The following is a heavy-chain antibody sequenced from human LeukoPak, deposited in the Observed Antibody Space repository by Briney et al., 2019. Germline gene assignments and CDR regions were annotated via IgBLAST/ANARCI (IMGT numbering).Heavy chain of an antibody. J-gene: IGHJ4*02. CDR1: GGSISSYY. V-gene: IGHV4-4*07. D-gene: IGHD3-3*02. CDR3: ASGHFWSGYLDY. CDR2: IYTSGST. Sequence: SETLPLTCTVSGGSISSYYWSWIRQPAGKGLEWIGRIYTSGSTNYNPSLKSRVTMSVDTSKNQFSLKLSSVTAADTAVYYCASGHFWSGYLDYWGQGTLVTVSS.